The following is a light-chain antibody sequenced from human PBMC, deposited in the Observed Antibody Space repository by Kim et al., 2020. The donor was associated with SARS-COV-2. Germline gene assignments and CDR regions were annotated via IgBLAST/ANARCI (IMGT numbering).Light chain of an antibody. V-gene: IGKV3-15*01. CDR2: GAS. Sequence: LSVSPGERATLSCRASQSVSSNLAWYQQKPGQAPRLLIYGASTRATGIPARFSGSGSGTEFTLTISSLQSEDFAVYYCQQYNNPYTFGQGTKLEI. CDR1: QSVSSN. J-gene: IGKJ2*01. CDR3: QQYNNPYT.